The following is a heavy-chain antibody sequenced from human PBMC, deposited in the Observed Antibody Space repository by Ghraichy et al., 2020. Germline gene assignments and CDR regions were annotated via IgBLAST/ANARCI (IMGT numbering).Heavy chain of an antibody. CDR1: GFTFSGYS. Sequence: GGSLRLSCVASGFTFSGYSLTWVRQSPGKGLEWVSHISSSSRTKFYADSVKGRFTISRDNAHNSLYLQMNSLRNEDTAVYYCARPSAVVRFCYDDGLEVLGQGTTVTGS. CDR2: ISSSSRTK. D-gene: IGHD2-21*01. CDR3: ARPSAVVRFCYDDGLEV. V-gene: IGHV3-48*02. J-gene: IGHJ6*02.